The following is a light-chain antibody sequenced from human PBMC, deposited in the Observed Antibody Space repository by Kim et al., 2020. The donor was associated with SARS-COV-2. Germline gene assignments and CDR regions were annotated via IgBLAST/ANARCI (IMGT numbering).Light chain of an antibody. J-gene: IGKJ4*01. CDR2: KVS. Sequence: DVLMTQSPLSLPVTLGQPASISCKSSQSLVYSDGNIYLNWFQQRPGQSPRRLICKVSDRDSGVPDRFSGSGADTDFTLKISRVEAGDVGVYYCMQGTHWPLTFGGGTRVEI. CDR1: QSLVYSDGNIY. V-gene: IGKV2-30*01. CDR3: MQGTHWPLT.